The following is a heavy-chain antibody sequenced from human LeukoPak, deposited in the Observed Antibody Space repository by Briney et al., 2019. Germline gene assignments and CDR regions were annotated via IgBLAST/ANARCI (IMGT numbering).Heavy chain of an antibody. Sequence: GGSLRLSCAASGFTFSSYAMSWVRQAPGEGLEWVSSISSSSSYIYYADSVKGRFTISRDNARNSLYLQMNGLRAEDTAVYYCARDLRDCSSPTCPRYWYFDLWGRGTLVTVSS. CDR3: ARDLRDCSSPTCPRYWYFDL. V-gene: IGHV3-21*01. CDR2: ISSSSSYI. CDR1: GFTFSSYA. J-gene: IGHJ2*01. D-gene: IGHD2-2*01.